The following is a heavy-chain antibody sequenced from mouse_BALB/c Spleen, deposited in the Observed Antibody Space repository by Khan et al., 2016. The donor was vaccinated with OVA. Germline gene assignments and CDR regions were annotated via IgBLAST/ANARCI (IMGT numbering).Heavy chain of an antibody. CDR1: GYTFTSYW. D-gene: IGHD2-2*01. J-gene: IGHJ3*01. Sequence: QVQLQQPGAELVRPGASVKLSCKASGYTFTSYWMNWVKQRPGHGLEWIGRIDPSDSETHYNQIFKDKATLTVDTSSTTAYMQLSSLTSEDSAVYYCARREKYGYDPSWWAYWGQGTLVTVSA. CDR2: IDPSDSET. CDR3: ARREKYGYDPSWWAY. V-gene: IGHV1-61*01.